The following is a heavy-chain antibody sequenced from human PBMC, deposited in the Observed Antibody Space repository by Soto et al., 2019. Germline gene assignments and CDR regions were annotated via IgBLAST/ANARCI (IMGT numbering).Heavy chain of an antibody. V-gene: IGHV4-4*02. CDR1: GGSVRAPDW. J-gene: IGHJ5*01. D-gene: IGHD3-16*01. Sequence: PSETLSLTCTLSGGSVRAPDWWNWVRQSPDKGLEWIAEVHISGHSNYNPSLRSRVSVSIDSSKNQFYLNLNSVTAADTAIYYCARVRKGCYANNCYFDPWVQGTQVTVSS. CDR2: VHISGHS. CDR3: ARVRKGCYANNCYFDP.